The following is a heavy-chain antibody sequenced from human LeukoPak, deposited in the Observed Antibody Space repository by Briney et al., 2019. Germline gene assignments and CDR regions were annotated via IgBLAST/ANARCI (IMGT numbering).Heavy chain of an antibody. CDR2: ISAYNGNT. V-gene: IGHV1-18*01. D-gene: IGHD3-22*01. J-gene: IGHJ4*02. Sequence: GASVKVSCKASGYTFTSYGISWVRQAPGQGLEWMGWISAYNGNTNYAQKLQGRVTMTTDTSTSTAYMELRSLRSDDTAVYYCARGTYYSDRSGYLGLDYWGQGTLVTVSS. CDR1: GYTFTSYG. CDR3: ARGTYYSDRSGYLGLDY.